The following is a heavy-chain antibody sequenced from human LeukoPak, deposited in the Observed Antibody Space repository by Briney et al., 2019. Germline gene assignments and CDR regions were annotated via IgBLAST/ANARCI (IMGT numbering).Heavy chain of an antibody. Sequence: SETLSLTCAVYGGSFSGYYWSWIRQPPGKGLEWIGEINHSGSTNYNPSLKSRVTISVDTSKNQFSLKLSSVTAADTAVYYCARDNDYSNKGFDYWGQGTLVTVSS. CDR3: ARDNDYSNKGFDY. D-gene: IGHD4-11*01. V-gene: IGHV4-34*01. CDR2: INHSGST. CDR1: GGSFSGYY. J-gene: IGHJ4*02.